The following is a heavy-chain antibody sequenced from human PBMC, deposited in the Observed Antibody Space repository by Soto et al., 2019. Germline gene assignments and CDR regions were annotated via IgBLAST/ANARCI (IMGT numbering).Heavy chain of an antibody. CDR1: GYTFTSYA. CDR3: ARDRLYCSGGSCYSGSEVFYSGMDV. D-gene: IGHD2-15*01. J-gene: IGHJ6*02. V-gene: IGHV1-3*01. Sequence: ASVKVSCKASGYTFTSYAMHWVRQAPGQRLEWMGWINAGNGNTKYSQKFQGRVTITRDTSASTAYMELSSLRSEDTAVYYCARDRLYCSGGSCYSGSEVFYSGMDVWGQGTTVTVSS. CDR2: INAGNGNT.